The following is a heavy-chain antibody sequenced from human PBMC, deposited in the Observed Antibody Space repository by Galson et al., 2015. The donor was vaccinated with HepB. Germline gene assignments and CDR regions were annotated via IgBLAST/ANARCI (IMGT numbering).Heavy chain of an antibody. J-gene: IGHJ4*02. Sequence: SLRLSCAASGFLFARYGMTWFRQAPGKGPEWVSGISGSSDDCSTSYADSVKGRFTISRDIAKNTLYLQMNSLTAEDTALYYCVRGRGGEANNYWGQGTLVTVSS. V-gene: IGHV3-20*04. D-gene: IGHD2-21*01. CDR1: GFLFARYG. CDR2: ISGSSDDCST. CDR3: VRGRGGEANNY.